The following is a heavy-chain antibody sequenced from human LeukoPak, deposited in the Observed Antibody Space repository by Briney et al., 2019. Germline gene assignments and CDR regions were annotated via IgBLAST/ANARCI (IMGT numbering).Heavy chain of an antibody. CDR2: INTVGRSI. J-gene: IGHJ4*02. CDR1: GFTFSSCW. D-gene: IGHD2-8*01. Sequence: GGSLRLSCAASGFTFSSCWMHWVRQVPGRGLVWVSRINTVGRSISYADSVKGRFTTSRDNAENTLYLQMNRLRAEGTALYYCATNCAGYFGYWGQGTLVTVSS. CDR3: ATNCAGYFGY. V-gene: IGHV3-74*01.